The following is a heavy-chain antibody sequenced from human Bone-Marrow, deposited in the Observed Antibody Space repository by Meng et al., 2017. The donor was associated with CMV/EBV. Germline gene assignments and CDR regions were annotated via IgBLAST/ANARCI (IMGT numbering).Heavy chain of an antibody. CDR3: GKDNGYPRYSFDY. CDR1: GFTFDDYV. Sequence: SLKISCEASGFTFDDYVMHWVRQAPGKGLEWVSGISWNSGSIGYADSVKGRFTISRDNAKNSLYLQMNSLRAEDTALYYCGKDNGYPRYSFDYWGQGTLVTVSS. D-gene: IGHD5-24*01. J-gene: IGHJ4*02. V-gene: IGHV3-9*01. CDR2: ISWNSGSI.